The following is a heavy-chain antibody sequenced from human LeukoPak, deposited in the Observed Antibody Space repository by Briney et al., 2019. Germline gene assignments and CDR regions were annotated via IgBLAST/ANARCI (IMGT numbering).Heavy chain of an antibody. D-gene: IGHD3-22*01. Sequence: PSETLSLTCAVYGGSFSGYYWSWIRQPAGKGLEWIGRIYTSGSTNYNPSLKSRVTMSVDTSKNQFSLKLSSVTAADTAVYYCARDASFYYDSSGYYPAWGQGTLVTVSS. J-gene: IGHJ5*02. CDR3: ARDASFYYDSSGYYPA. CDR1: GGSFSGYY. CDR2: IYTSGST. V-gene: IGHV4-59*10.